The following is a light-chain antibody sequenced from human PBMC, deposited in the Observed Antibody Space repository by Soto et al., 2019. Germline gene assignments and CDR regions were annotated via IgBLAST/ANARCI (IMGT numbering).Light chain of an antibody. CDR2: DTS. J-gene: IGKJ1*01. V-gene: IGKV3-15*01. CDR3: QQYNNWWT. CDR1: QSLNSN. Sequence: ILLTQSPATLSVSPGERVTLSCRASQSLNSNLAWYQQRPGQAPRLLIYDTSTVATGIPARFSGSGSGTEFTLTISSLQSEDFAVYYCQQYNNWWTFGQGTKVEIK.